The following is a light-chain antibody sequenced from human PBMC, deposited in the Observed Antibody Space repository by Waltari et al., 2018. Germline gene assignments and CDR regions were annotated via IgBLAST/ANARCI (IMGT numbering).Light chain of an antibody. V-gene: IGKV1-33*01. CDR2: DAS. J-gene: IGKJ1*01. CDR3: QQYALLPPTWT. Sequence: DIPMTQSTSSPSASGGDRITITCQASQDINKFLNWFQQKPGKAPKPLIYDASNLEAGVPSRFSGSGSGTDFTFTISSLQPEDIGTYYCQQYALLPPTWTFGQGTKVELK. CDR1: QDINKF.